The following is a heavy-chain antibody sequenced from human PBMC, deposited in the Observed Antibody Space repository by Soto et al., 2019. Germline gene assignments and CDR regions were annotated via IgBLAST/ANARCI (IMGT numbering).Heavy chain of an antibody. D-gene: IGHD6-13*01. CDR2: IWYDGSNK. CDR3: ARDPYSSSWYGWFDP. J-gene: IGHJ5*02. Sequence: QVQLVESGGGVVQPGRSLRLSCAASGFTFSSYGMHWVRQAAGTGLEWVAVIWYDGSNKYYADSVKGRFTISRDNSKNTLYLQMNSLRAKDTAVYYCARDPYSSSWYGWFDPWGQGTLVTVSS. V-gene: IGHV3-33*01. CDR1: GFTFSSYG.